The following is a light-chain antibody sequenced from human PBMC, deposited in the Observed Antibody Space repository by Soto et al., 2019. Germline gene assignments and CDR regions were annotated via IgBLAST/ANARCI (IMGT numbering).Light chain of an antibody. CDR3: FSYSDTYTYL. Sequence: QSALTQPPSASGSPGQSVTISCIGTSSDIGGYHHVSWYQQYPGKAPRVMIYDVSERPSGVPDRFSGSKSGNTAFLTVSGLQAEDEADYYCFSYSDTYTYLFGTGTKLTVL. CDR1: SSDIGGYHH. CDR2: DVS. J-gene: IGLJ1*01. V-gene: IGLV2-8*01.